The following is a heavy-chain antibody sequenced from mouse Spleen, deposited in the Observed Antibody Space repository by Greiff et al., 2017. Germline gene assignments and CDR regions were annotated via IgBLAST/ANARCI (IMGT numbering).Heavy chain of an antibody. CDR3: ARKDYSNYEGGFAY. CDR2: IDPEDGET. Sequence: EVKLMESGAELVKPGASVKLSCTVSGFNIKDYYMHWVKQRTEQGLEWIGRIDPEDGETKYAPKFQGKATIAADTSSNTAYLQLSSLTSEDTAVYYCARKDYSNYEGGFAYWGQGTLVTVSA. V-gene: IGHV14-2*01. CDR1: GFNIKDYY. D-gene: IGHD2-5*01. J-gene: IGHJ3*01.